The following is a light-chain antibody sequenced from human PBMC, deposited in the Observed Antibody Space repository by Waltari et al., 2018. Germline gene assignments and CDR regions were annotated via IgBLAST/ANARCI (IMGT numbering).Light chain of an antibody. CDR1: SPNIGAGYD. Sequence: QSVLTQPPSVSGAPGQRVTLPCPGSSPNIGAGYDVHWYQQLPGTAPKLLIYGNSNRPSGVPDRFSGSKSGTSASLAITGLQAEDEADYYCQSYDSSLSGVVFGGGTKLTVL. V-gene: IGLV1-40*01. CDR2: GNS. J-gene: IGLJ2*01. CDR3: QSYDSSLSGVV.